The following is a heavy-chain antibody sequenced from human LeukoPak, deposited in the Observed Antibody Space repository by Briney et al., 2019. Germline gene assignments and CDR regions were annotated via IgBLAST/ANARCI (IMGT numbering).Heavy chain of an antibody. CDR2: ISGSGGST. D-gene: IGHD6-13*01. V-gene: IGHV3-23*01. J-gene: IGHJ4*02. CDR1: GFTFSSYA. CDR3: AKDLIAAAGTGY. Sequence: PGGSLRLSCAASGFTFSSYAMSWVRQAPGKGLEWVSAISGSGGSTYYADSAKGRFTISRDNSKNTLYLQMNSLRAEDMAVYYCAKDLIAAAGTGYWGQGTLVTVSS.